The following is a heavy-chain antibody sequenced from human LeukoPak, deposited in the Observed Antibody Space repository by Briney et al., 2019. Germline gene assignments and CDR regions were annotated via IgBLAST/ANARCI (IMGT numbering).Heavy chain of an antibody. V-gene: IGHV4-39*01. CDR2: IYYTGST. CDR1: GDSISSASFY. D-gene: IGHD3-22*01. J-gene: IGHJ4*02. Sequence: SETLSLTCTVFGDSISSASFYWGWIRQPPGKGLEWIGSIYYTGSTYYNPFLKSRVAISVDPSQNQFSLKLTSATVADTAVYYCARGGAGYSDSSGYYKRSTHCYYWGQGTLVPVS. CDR3: ARGGAGYSDSSGYYKRSTHCYY.